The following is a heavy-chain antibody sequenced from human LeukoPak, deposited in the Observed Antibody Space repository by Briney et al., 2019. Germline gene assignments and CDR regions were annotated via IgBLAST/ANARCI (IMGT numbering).Heavy chain of an antibody. CDR1: GGSISSSSHY. CDR2: IYYSGST. CDR3: ARQGDTAMVYY. D-gene: IGHD5-18*01. J-gene: IGHJ4*02. V-gene: IGHV4-39*01. Sequence: SETLFLTCTVSGGSISSSSHYWGWIRQPPGKGLEWIGSIYYSGSTYYNPSLKSRVTISVDTSKNQFSLKLSSVTAADTAVYYCARQGDTAMVYYWGQGTLVTVSS.